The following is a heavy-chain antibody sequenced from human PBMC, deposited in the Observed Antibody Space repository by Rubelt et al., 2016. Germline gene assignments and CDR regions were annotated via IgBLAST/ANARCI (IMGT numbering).Heavy chain of an antibody. V-gene: IGHV5-10-1*01. CDR3: ARRYSSSRSYYYGMDV. D-gene: IGHD6-6*01. Sequence: ISWVRQMPGKGLEWMGRIDPSDSYTNYSPSFQGHVTISADKSIRTAYLQWSSLKASDTAMYYCARRYSSSRSYYYGMDVWGQGTTVTVSS. CDR2: IDPSDSYT. J-gene: IGHJ6*02.